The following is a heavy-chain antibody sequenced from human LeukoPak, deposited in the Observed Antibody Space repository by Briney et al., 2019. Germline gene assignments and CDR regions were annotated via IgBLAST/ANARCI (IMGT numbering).Heavy chain of an antibody. Sequence: GGSLRLSCAASGFTFSSFWMNWVRQAPGKGPEWAANIKQDGSEKLYVDSLKGRFTISRDNARNSLYLQMNSLRAEDTAVYYCAGGTGWLTDYWGQGTLVTVSS. CDR3: AGGTGWLTDY. CDR2: IKQDGSEK. D-gene: IGHD3-22*01. V-gene: IGHV3-7*01. CDR1: GFTFSSFW. J-gene: IGHJ4*02.